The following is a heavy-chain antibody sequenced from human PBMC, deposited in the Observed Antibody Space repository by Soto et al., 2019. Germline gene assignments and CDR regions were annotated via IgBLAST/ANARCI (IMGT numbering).Heavy chain of an antibody. V-gene: IGHV3-11*06. CDR1: GFTFSDSY. Sequence: QVQLVESGGGLVKPGGSLRLSCVASGFTFSDSYMSWVRQAPGKGLEWVSYISSTSSFTDYAESVKGRFIISRDNAKNSLCLQMNSLRAEDTALYYCARRDGYNYFAFWGQGTRVSVSS. J-gene: IGHJ4*02. D-gene: IGHD5-12*01. CDR2: ISSTSSFT. CDR3: ARRDGYNYFAF.